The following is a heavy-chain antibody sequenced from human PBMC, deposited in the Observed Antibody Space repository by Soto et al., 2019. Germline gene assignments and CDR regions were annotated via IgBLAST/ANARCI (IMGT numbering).Heavy chain of an antibody. D-gene: IGHD3-10*01. Sequence: GGSLRLSCAASGFTFSAYAMSWVRQAPGKGLEWVSALSGSSRSTYYADSVKGRFTISTDNSKNTLYLQMNSLRAEDTALYYCAKELSYYYGSGSLHWGQGTLVTVSS. J-gene: IGHJ4*02. CDR3: AKELSYYYGSGSLH. CDR2: LSGSSRST. V-gene: IGHV3-23*01. CDR1: GFTFSAYA.